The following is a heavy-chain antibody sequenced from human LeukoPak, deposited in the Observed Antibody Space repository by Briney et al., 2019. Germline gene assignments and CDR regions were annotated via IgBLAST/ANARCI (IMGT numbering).Heavy chain of an antibody. J-gene: IGHJ4*02. V-gene: IGHV1-2*02. D-gene: IGHD3-22*01. CDR2: INPNSGGT. Sequence: PSVKVSCKASGYTFTGYYMHWVRQAPGQGLEWMGWINPNSGGTNYAQKFQGRVTMTRDTSISTAYMELSRLRSDDTAVYYCAREYYDREYYFDYWGQGTLVTVSS. CDR3: AREYYDREYYFDY. CDR1: GYTFTGYY.